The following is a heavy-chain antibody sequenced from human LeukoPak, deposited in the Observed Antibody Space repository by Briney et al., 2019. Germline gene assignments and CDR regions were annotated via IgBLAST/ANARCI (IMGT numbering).Heavy chain of an antibody. CDR1: GFSFNMYA. CDR2: ISGTGGTT. D-gene: IGHD1-26*01. V-gene: IGHV3-23*01. CDR3: AKVGFRGGSAEDY. Sequence: GSLRLSCAASGFSFNMYAMSWVRLAPGKGLEWVAAISGTGGTTQYADSVKGRFTISRDNSKSTLYLQMNSLRAGDTAKYFCAKVGFRGGSAEDYWGQGILVTVSS. J-gene: IGHJ4*02.